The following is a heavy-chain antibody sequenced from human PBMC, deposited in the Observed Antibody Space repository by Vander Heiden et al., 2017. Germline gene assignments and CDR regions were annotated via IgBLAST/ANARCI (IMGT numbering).Heavy chain of an antibody. J-gene: IGHJ6*02. CDR1: GGSISSYY. CDR3: AREKSGWHYYYYYGMDV. V-gene: IGHV4-4*07. Sequence: QVQLQESGPGLVKPSETLSPTCTVSGGSISSYYWSWIRQPAGKGLEWIGRIYTSGSTNYNPSLKSRVTMSVDTSKNQFSLKLSSVTAAYTAVYYCAREKSGWHYYYYYGMDVWGQGTTVTVSS. D-gene: IGHD6-19*01. CDR2: IYTSGST.